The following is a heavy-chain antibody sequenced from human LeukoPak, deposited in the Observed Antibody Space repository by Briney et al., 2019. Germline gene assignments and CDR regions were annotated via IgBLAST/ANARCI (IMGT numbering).Heavy chain of an antibody. CDR1: GGSISSGSYY. J-gene: IGHJ4*01. CDR2: IYTSGST. D-gene: IGHD3-10*01. Sequence: SETLSLTCTVSGGSISSGSYYWSWIRQPAGKGLEWIGRIYTSGSTNYNPSLKSRVTISVDTSKNQFSLRLSSVTAADTAVYYCARDPNYYGTGFDYWGQGTLVTVSS. V-gene: IGHV4-61*02. CDR3: ARDPNYYGTGFDY.